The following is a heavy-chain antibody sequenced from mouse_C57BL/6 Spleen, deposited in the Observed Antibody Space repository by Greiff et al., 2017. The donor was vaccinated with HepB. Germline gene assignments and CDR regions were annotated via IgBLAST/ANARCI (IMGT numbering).Heavy chain of an antibody. CDR2: ISYSGST. D-gene: IGHD1-1*01. Sequence: EVKLQESGPGLAKPSQTLSLTCSVTGYSITSDYWNWIRKFPGNKLEYMGYISYSGSTYYNPSLKSRISITRDTSKNQYYLQLNSVTTEDTATYYCARIPYYYGSSPYYFDYWGQGTTLTVSS. CDR3: ARIPYYYGSSPYYFDY. CDR1: GYSITSDY. V-gene: IGHV3-8*01. J-gene: IGHJ2*01.